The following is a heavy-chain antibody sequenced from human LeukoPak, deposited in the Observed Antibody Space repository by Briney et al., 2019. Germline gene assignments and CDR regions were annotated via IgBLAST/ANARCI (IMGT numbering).Heavy chain of an antibody. CDR1: GYTFSIYG. D-gene: IGHD3-10*01. Sequence: ASVRVSCKASGYTFSIYGFSWVRQAPGQGLEWMGWISAYNGNTNYAQKFQERVTITRDMSTSTAYMELSSLRSEDTAVYYCAADSQTMVRGVMNYYYYYMDVWGKGTTVTVSS. CDR3: AADSQTMVRGVMNYYYYYMDV. V-gene: IGHV1-18*01. CDR2: ISAYNGNT. J-gene: IGHJ6*03.